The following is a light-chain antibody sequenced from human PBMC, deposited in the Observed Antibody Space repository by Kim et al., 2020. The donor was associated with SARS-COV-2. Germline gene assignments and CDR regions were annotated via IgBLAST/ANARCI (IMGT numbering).Light chain of an antibody. CDR3: CSYARSTTLM. V-gene: IGLV2-23*02. Sequence: QSVLTQPASVYGSPGQSITISCTGTSSDVGSYNLVSWHQQHPGKAPKVMIYEVSKRPSGVSNRFSGAKSGNTASLTISGLQAEDEADYFCCSYARSTTLMFGGGTQLTVL. J-gene: IGLJ3*02. CDR2: EVS. CDR1: SSDVGSYNL.